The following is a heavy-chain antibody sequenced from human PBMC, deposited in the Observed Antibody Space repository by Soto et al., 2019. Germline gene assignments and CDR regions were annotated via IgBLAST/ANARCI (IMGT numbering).Heavy chain of an antibody. CDR2: IYSDDHK. CDR3: AHLPKTYGDYVESYYFDY. CDR1: GFSLSTNEVG. J-gene: IGHJ4*02. V-gene: IGHV2-5*02. D-gene: IGHD4-17*01. Sequence: QITLKESGPTLVKPTQTLTLTCTFSGFSLSTNEVGVGWIRQPPGKALEWLALIYSDDHKRYSPSLQSRLTIAKDTSKNQVVLTMTTVDPVDTATYYCAHLPKTYGDYVESYYFDYWGQGTLVTVSS.